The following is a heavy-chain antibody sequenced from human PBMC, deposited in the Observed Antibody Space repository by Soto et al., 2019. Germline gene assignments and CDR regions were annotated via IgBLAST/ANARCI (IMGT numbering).Heavy chain of an antibody. D-gene: IGHD5-12*01. CDR1: GFTFTTYA. V-gene: IGHV3-23*01. CDR3: ARNSGSDYDESGGIEY. CDR2: ISGNGVST. J-gene: IGHJ4*02. Sequence: VGSLRLSCAASGFTFTTYALTWVRRAPGKGLEWVSAISGNGVSTYYADSVKGRFTISRDTSKNTLYLQMNSLRAEDTAVYYCARNSGSDYDESGGIEYWGQRTLVTVSS.